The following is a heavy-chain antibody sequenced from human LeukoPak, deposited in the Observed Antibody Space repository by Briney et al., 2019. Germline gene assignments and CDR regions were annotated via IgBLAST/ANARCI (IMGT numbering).Heavy chain of an antibody. J-gene: IGHJ6*03. CDR3: ARGRNHYYYYMDV. D-gene: IGHD1-14*01. V-gene: IGHV4-30-4*08. CDR2: IYYSGST. CDR1: AGSISSGDYY. Sequence: SQTLSLTCTVSAGSISSGDYYWSWIRQPPGKGLEWIGYIYYSGSTYYNPSLKSRVTISVDTSKNQFSLKLSSVTAADTAVYYCARGRNHYYYYMDVWGKGTTVTVSS.